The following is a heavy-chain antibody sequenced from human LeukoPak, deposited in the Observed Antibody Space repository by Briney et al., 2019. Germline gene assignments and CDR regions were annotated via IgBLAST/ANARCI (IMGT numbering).Heavy chain of an antibody. Sequence: PGGSLRLSCVASGFSFSIYSMSWVRQAPGKGLERVANIRQDGRETHYVGSVKGRFTISRDNSKNTLYLQMNSLRTEDTAVYYCAKDGRGFGELSPSLWGQGTLVTVSS. CDR1: GFSFSIYS. D-gene: IGHD1-7*01. CDR3: AKDGRGFGELSPSL. CDR2: IRQDGRET. V-gene: IGHV3-7*05. J-gene: IGHJ4*02.